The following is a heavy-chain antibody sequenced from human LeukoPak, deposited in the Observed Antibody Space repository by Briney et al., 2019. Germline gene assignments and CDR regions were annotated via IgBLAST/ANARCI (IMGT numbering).Heavy chain of an antibody. V-gene: IGHV4-4*07. Sequence: SETLSLTCTVSGGSISRYYWSWIRQPAGKGLEWIGRIYTSGSTNYNPSLKSRVTMSVDTSKNQFSLKLSSVTAADTAVYYCARDSSSMGFYYYYYMDVWGKGTTVTVSS. CDR2: IYTSGST. D-gene: IGHD6-6*01. CDR1: GGSISRYY. J-gene: IGHJ6*03. CDR3: ARDSSSMGFYYYYYMDV.